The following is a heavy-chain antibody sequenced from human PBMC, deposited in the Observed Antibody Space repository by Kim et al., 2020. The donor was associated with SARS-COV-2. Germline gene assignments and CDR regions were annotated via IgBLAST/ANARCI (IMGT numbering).Heavy chain of an antibody. Sequence: YNPSLKTRVTISVDKSKNQFSLKLSSVTAADTAVYYCARESSTSAPPFDYWGQGTLVTVSS. CDR3: ARESSTSAPPFDY. J-gene: IGHJ4*02. V-gene: IGHV4-4*02. D-gene: IGHD2-2*01.